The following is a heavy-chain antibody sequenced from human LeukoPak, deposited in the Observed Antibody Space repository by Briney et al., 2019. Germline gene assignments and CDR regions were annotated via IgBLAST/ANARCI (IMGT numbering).Heavy chain of an antibody. CDR3: ARDQYDTWSRRGNFDS. CDR1: GFTFGKYW. J-gene: IGHJ4*02. D-gene: IGHD3-3*01. CDR2: IKLDGSEK. V-gene: IGHV3-7*03. Sequence: GGSLRLSCVASGFTFGKYWMSWVRQAPGKGLEWVANIKLDGSEKNYVDSMKGRFTISRDNTKNSLYLQMNSLRVEDTAVFYCARDQYDTWSRRGNFDSWGQGTLVIVSS.